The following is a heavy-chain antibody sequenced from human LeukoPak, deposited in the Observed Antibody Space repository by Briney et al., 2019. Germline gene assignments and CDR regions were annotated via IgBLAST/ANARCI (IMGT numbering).Heavy chain of an antibody. CDR2: VNSDGFST. CDR3: AKVTTKYSYGYPDY. V-gene: IGHV3-74*01. J-gene: IGHJ4*02. CDR1: GFTFSSYW. Sequence: GGSLRLSCAASGFTFSSYWMHWVRQVPGRGLVWVSRVNSDGFSTSYADSVKGRFTISRDDSKNTLYLQMSALKTEDTAVYYCAKVTTKYSYGYPDYWGQGTLVTVSS. D-gene: IGHD5-18*01.